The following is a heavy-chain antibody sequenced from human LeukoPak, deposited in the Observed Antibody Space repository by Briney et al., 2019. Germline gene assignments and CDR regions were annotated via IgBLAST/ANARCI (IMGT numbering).Heavy chain of an antibody. CDR2: IWYDGSNK. J-gene: IGHJ3*02. D-gene: IGHD2-2*02. CDR3: ARDPIIVVVPAAINEDALDI. V-gene: IGHV3-33*01. CDR1: GFTFSSYG. Sequence: GGSLRLSCAASGFTFSSYGMHWVRQAPGKGLEWVAVIWYDGSNKYYADSVKGRFTISRDNSKNTLYLQMNSLRAEDTAVYYCARDPIIVVVPAAINEDALDIWGQGTMVTVSS.